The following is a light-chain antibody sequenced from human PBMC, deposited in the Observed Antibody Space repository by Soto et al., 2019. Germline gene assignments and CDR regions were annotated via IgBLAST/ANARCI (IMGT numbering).Light chain of an antibody. Sequence: DIQMTQSPSSLSASVGDRFTITCQASQDISNYLNWYQQKPGKAPKLLIYDASNLETGVPSRFSGSGSGKAFTFTISSLQPEDIATYYCQQYDNLPYTFGQGTKLEIK. V-gene: IGKV1-33*01. J-gene: IGKJ2*01. CDR2: DAS. CDR1: QDISNY. CDR3: QQYDNLPYT.